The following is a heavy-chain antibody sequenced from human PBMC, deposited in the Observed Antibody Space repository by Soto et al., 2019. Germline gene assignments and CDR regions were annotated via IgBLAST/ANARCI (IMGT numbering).Heavy chain of an antibody. V-gene: IGHV1-2*02. CDR3: ARGPNLAVASFDI. Sequence: ASVKVSCKASGYPCTGYHMHWVLQAPGQGLEWMGWINCNDGATMYAQKFRGRVTMTRDTSISTAYVELSRLKSDDTALYYCARGPNLAVASFDIWGQGTMVTVSS. J-gene: IGHJ3*02. CDR1: GYPCTGYH. CDR2: INCNDGAT. D-gene: IGHD6-19*01.